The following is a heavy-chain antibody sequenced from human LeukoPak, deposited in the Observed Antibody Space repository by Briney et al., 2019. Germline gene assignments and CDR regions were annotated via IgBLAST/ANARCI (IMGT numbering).Heavy chain of an antibody. J-gene: IGHJ6*04. CDR3: ARGAITMVRGVIANPP. V-gene: IGHV4-34*01. CDR1: VGSSSGYY. D-gene: IGHD3-10*01. CDR2: INHSGSN. Sequence: PETLSLTCAVSVGSSSGYYWSCIRQPPGKGREWMCEINHSGSNNYNPSVKSRVTISVDTSKNQFSLKLSSVTAADTAVYYCARGAITMVRGVIANPPWGKGNTVTVSS.